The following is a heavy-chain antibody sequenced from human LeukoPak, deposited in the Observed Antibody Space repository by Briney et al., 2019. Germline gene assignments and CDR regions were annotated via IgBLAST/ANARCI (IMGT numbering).Heavy chain of an antibody. D-gene: IGHD6-19*01. CDR3: ARTVAGTYYYYYGMDV. J-gene: IGHJ6*02. V-gene: IGHV4-61*05. CDR2: IYYSGST. Sequence: SETLSLTCTVSGGSISSSSYYWSWIRQPPGKGLEWIGYIYYSGSTNYNPSLKSRVTISVDTSKNQFSLKLSSVTAADTAVYYCARTVAGTYYYYYGMDVWGQGTTVTVSS. CDR1: GGSISSSSYY.